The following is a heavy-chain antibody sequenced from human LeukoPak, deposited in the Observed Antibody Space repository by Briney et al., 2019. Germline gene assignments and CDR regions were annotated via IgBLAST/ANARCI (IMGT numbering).Heavy chain of an antibody. J-gene: IGHJ4*02. CDR3: RWLDGYTPLDY. D-gene: IGHD5-24*01. CDR1: GASVSRNW. Sequence: PSETLSLTCTVSGASVSRNWWSWVRQPPGKGLEWVASISMSGRYIHYAGSVRGRFTISRDNGRNSVYLQMTGLRIEDTATFCARWLDGYTPLDYWGQGVLVTV. V-gene: IGHV3-21*01. CDR2: ISMSGRYI.